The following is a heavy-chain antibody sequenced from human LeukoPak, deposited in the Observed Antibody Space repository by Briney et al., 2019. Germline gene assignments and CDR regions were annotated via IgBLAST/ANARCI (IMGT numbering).Heavy chain of an antibody. CDR3: ARDFGWLQSPNYFDY. Sequence: GGSLRLSCAASGFTFSSYSMNWVRQAPGKGLEWVSSISSSSSYIYYADSVKGRFTISRDNAKNSLYLQMNSLRAEDTAVYYCARDFGWLQSPNYFDYWGQGTLVTVSS. D-gene: IGHD5-24*01. J-gene: IGHJ4*02. CDR2: ISSSSSYI. V-gene: IGHV3-21*01. CDR1: GFTFSSYS.